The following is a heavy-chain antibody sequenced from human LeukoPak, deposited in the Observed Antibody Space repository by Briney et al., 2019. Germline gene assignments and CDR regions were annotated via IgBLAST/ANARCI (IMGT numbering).Heavy chain of an antibody. CDR1: GFTFSHYS. Sequence: PGGSLRLSCAASGFTFSHYSMNWVRQAPGKGLEWVSSISTSSSYIYYADSVKGRFTVSRNNAKNSLYLQMDSLRAEDTAVYYCARVLSGTYLNYHHFDCWGQGTLVTVSS. CDR2: ISTSSSYI. D-gene: IGHD1-26*01. CDR3: ARVLSGTYLNYHHFDC. J-gene: IGHJ4*02. V-gene: IGHV3-21*01.